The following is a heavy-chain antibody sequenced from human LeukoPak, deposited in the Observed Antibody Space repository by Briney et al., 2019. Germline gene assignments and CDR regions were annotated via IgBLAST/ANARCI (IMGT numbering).Heavy chain of an antibody. CDR1: GGSISSSTYY. V-gene: IGHV4-39*01. CDR3: ARLRGYSYGDLGY. J-gene: IGHJ4*02. D-gene: IGHD5-18*01. Sequence: SETLSITCTVSGGSISSSTYYWGWIRQPPGKGLEWIGSIYYSGSTYYNPSLNSRVTISVDTSKNQFSLRLSSVTAADTAVYYCARLRGYSYGDLGYWGQGTLVTVSS. CDR2: IYYSGST.